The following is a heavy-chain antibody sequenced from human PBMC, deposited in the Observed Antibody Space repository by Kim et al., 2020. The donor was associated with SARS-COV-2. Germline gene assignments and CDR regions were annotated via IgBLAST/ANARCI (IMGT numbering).Heavy chain of an antibody. Sequence: TYYEDSVKGRFTISRDNSKNTLFLQMNSLRAEDTAIYYCAKDTGSRSFDYWGQGTLLTVSS. V-gene: IGHV3-23*01. CDR3: AKDTGSRSFDY. D-gene: IGHD2-15*01. CDR2: T. J-gene: IGHJ4*02.